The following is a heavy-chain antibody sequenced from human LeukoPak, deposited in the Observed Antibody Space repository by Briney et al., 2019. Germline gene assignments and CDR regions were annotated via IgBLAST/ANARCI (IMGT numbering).Heavy chain of an antibody. V-gene: IGHV4-34*01. CDR2: INHSGST. CDR1: GGSFSGYY. Sequence: PSETLSLTCAVYGGSFSGYYWSWIRQPPGKGLEWIGEINHSGSTNYNPSLKSRVTISVDTSKNQFSLKLSSVTAADTAVYYCARNVPDTAMVPRFDYWGQGTLVTVSS. J-gene: IGHJ4*02. D-gene: IGHD5-18*01. CDR3: ARNVPDTAMVPRFDY.